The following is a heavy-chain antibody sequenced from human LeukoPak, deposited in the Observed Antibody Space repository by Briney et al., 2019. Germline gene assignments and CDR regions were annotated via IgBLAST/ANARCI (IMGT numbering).Heavy chain of an antibody. D-gene: IGHD6-13*01. CDR3: ARVSTSWYQDWYFDL. CDR1: SESFSGYF. CDR2: INYSGST. J-gene: IGHJ2*01. Sequence: SETLSLTCAIYSESFSGYFWSWIRQPPGKGLEWIGEINYSGSTNYNPSLKSRVTISVDTSKNQFSLKLSSVTAADTAVYYCARVSTSWYQDWYFDLWGRGTLVTVSS. V-gene: IGHV4-34*01.